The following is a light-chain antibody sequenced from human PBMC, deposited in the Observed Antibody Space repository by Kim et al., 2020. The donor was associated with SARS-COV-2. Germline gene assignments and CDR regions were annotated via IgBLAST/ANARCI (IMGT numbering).Light chain of an antibody. J-gene: IGLJ2*01. CDR1: RASGESDY. CDR2: SSN. Sequence: GQRCTVACSGSRASGESDYAYWYQQLPGTAPKVLIYSSNQRPSGVPDRFSGSKSDTSASLAISGLRSEDEGDYYCASWDDSLNGLVFGGGTQLTVL. CDR3: ASWDDSLNGLV. V-gene: IGLV1-47*01.